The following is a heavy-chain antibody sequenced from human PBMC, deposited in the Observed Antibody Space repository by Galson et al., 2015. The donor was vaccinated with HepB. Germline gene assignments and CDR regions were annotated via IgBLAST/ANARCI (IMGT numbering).Heavy chain of an antibody. J-gene: IGHJ2*01. Sequence: SLRLSCAASGFTFSNYAMSWVRQAPGKGLEWVSGISDSGGTTFYADSVKGRFTISRDNSKNTLYLQMNSLRAEDTALYYCAKDANSGLQAPWNWYFDLWGRDTLVTVSS. CDR3: AKDANSGLQAPWNWYFDL. D-gene: IGHD6-25*01. CDR2: ISDSGGTT. CDR1: GFTFSNYA. V-gene: IGHV3-23*01.